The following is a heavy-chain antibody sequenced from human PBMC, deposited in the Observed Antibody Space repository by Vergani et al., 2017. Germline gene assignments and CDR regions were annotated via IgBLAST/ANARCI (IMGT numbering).Heavy chain of an antibody. D-gene: IGHD3-16*02. CDR2: IYYSGST. V-gene: IGHV4-31*01. CDR3: ARGSRMITCGGVIVPYYMDV. CDR1: GGSISSGGYY. Sequence: QVQLQESGPGLVKPSQTLSLTCTVSGGSISSGGYYWSWIRQHPGKGLEWIGYIYYSGSTYYNPSLKSLVTRTVDTSKNQFSRKMSSVTAADTAVYYCARGSRMITCGGVIVPYYMDVWGKGTTVTVSS. J-gene: IGHJ6*03.